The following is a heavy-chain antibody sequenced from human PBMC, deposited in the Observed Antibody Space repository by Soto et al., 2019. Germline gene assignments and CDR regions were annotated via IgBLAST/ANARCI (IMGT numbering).Heavy chain of an antibody. V-gene: IGHV2-5*02. D-gene: IGHD6-19*01. Sequence: ASGPTLVNPTQTLTLTCTFSGFSLSTSGVGVGWIRQPPGKALEWLALIYWDDDKRYSPSLKSRLTITKDTSKNQVVLTMTNMDPVDTATYYCAHRPGAVAGEIDAFDIWGQGTMVTVSS. CDR2: IYWDDDK. J-gene: IGHJ3*02. CDR3: AHRPGAVAGEIDAFDI. CDR1: GFSLSTSGVG.